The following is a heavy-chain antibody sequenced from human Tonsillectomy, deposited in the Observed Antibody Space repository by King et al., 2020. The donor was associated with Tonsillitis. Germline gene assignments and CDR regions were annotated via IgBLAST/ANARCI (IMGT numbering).Heavy chain of an antibody. D-gene: IGHD3-10*01. J-gene: IGHJ6*02. V-gene: IGHV3-30*18. Sequence: VQLVESGGGVVQPGRSLRLSCAASGFTFSSYGMHWVRQAPGKGLEWVAVISYDGSNKYYADSVKGRFTISRDNSKNTLYLQMNSLRAEDTAVYYCAKDLGRGYYYYGMDVGGQGTTVTVAS. CDR2: ISYDGSNK. CDR1: GFTFSSYG. CDR3: AKDLGRGYYYYGMDV.